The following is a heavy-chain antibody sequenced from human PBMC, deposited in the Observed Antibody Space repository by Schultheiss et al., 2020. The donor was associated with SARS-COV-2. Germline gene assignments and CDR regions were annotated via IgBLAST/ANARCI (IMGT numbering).Heavy chain of an antibody. CDR3: ARAGRIVVAGRGNWFDP. CDR2: IYTSGST. Sequence: SETLSLTCTVSGGSISSGGYYWSWIRQPPGKGLEWIGRIYTSGSTNYNPSLKSRVTMSVDTSKNQFSLKLSSVTAADTAVYYCARAGRIVVAGRGNWFDPWGQGILVTVSS. D-gene: IGHD1-26*01. V-gene: IGHV4-61*02. J-gene: IGHJ5*02. CDR1: GGSISSGGYY.